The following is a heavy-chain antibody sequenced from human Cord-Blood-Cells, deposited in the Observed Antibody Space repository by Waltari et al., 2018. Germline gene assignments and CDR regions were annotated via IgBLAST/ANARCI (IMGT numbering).Heavy chain of an antibody. J-gene: IGHJ4*02. D-gene: IGHD3-10*01. CDR3: ARGGDRVN. CDR1: GESFSGYY. Sequence: QVQLQQWGAGLLKPSETLSLTCAVYGESFSGYYWSWIRQPPGKGLEWIGEINHSGSTNYNPSLKSRVTISVDTSKNQFSLKLSSVTAADTAVYYCARGGDRVNWGQGTLVTVSS. CDR2: INHSGST. V-gene: IGHV4-34*01.